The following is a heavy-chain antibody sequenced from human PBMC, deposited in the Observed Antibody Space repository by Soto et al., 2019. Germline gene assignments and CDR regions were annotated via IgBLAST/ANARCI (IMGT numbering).Heavy chain of an antibody. V-gene: IGHV3-23*01. CDR1: GFTFSSFA. Sequence: EVQLSESGGGLVQPGGSLRLSCAASGFTFSSFAMTWVRQAPGKGLEWVSTIGGSGFTTYYADSVKGRLIISRDNSKNTMYLQMTSLRAEDTAVYYCAKEQAVSGRNDFDSWGQGTRGTVSS. J-gene: IGHJ4*02. CDR2: IGGSGFTT. CDR3: AKEQAVSGRNDFDS. D-gene: IGHD6-19*01.